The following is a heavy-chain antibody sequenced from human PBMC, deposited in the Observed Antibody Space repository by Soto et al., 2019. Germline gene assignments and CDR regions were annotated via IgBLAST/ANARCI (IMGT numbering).Heavy chain of an antibody. Sequence: SETLSLTCTVSGGSISTYYWTWIRQHPGKGLEWIGYIYYSGSTNYNPSLKSRVTISVDTSKNQFSLNLNSVTAADTAVYYCARDNRNFDYWGQGTLVTVSS. CDR1: GGSISTYY. V-gene: IGHV4-59*01. CDR2: IYYSGST. J-gene: IGHJ4*02. CDR3: ARDNRNFDY.